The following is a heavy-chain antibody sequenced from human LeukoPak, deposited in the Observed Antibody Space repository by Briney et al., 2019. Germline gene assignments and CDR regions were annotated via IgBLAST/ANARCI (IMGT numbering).Heavy chain of an antibody. CDR3: AKAPSSSWPDDAFDI. CDR1: GGSISSYY. D-gene: IGHD6-13*01. Sequence: SETLSLTCTVSGGSISSYYWSWIRQPPGKGLEWTGYIYYSGSTNYNPSLKSRVTISVDTSKNQFSLKLSSVTAADTAVYYCAKAPSSSWPDDAFDIWGQGTMVTVSS. V-gene: IGHV4-59*01. J-gene: IGHJ3*02. CDR2: IYYSGST.